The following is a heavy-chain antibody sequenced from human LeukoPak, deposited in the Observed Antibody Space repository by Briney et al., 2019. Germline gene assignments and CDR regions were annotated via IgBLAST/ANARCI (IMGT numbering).Heavy chain of an antibody. CDR2: INPNSGGT. CDR3: ARARWTGGFDY. V-gene: IGHV1-2*02. D-gene: IGHD3/OR15-3a*01. Sequence: GASVKVSCKASGYTFAGYYMHWVRQAPGQGLEWMGWINPNSGGTNYAQKFQGRVTMTRDTAISTAYMELSRLRSDDTAVYYWARARWTGGFDYWGQGTLVTVSS. J-gene: IGHJ4*02. CDR1: GYTFAGYY.